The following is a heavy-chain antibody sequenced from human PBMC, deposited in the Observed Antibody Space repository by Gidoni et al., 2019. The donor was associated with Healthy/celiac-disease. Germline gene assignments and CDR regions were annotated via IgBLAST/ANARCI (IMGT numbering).Heavy chain of an antibody. CDR3: AREVGASGFDP. CDR2: ISYDGSNK. V-gene: IGHV3-30*01. J-gene: IGHJ5*02. CDR1: GFTFSSYA. D-gene: IGHD2-2*01. Sequence: QVQLVESGGGVVQPGRSLRRSCAASGFTFSSYAMHWVRQAPGKGLEWVAVISYDGSNKYYADSVKGRFTISRDNSKNTLYLQMNSLRAEDTAVYYCAREVGASGFDPWGQGTLVTVSS.